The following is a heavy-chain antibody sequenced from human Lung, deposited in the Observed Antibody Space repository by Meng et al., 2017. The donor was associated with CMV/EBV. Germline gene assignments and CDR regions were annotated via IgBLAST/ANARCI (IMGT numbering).Heavy chain of an antibody. J-gene: IGHJ5*02. D-gene: IGHD4-17*01. CDR3: ARTNYGDYNWFDP. CDR1: CGSISSGGFY. V-gene: IGHV4-31*03. Sequence: GQLPEAGPGLGKPSQTLSLTCTVSCGSISSGGFYWSWIRQHPGKGLEWIGYIYYSGSTYYNPSLRSRVAISIDTSKNQFSLKLTSVTAADTAVYFCARTNYGDYNWFDPWGQGILVTVSS. CDR2: IYYSGST.